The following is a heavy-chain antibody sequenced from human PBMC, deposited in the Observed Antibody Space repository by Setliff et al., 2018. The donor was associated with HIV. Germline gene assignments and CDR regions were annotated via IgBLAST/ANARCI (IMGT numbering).Heavy chain of an antibody. CDR3: ARVMHHPSGNFDL. Sequence: SETLSLTCAVYGGSFSAYYWSWIRQSPGKGLEWIGEINHSGSTNYNPSLKSRVTILVDTSKNQFSLKLSSVTAADTAVYFCARVMHHPSGNFDLWGRGTLVTVSS. J-gene: IGHJ2*01. CDR1: GGSFSAYY. V-gene: IGHV4-34*01. CDR2: INHSGST. D-gene: IGHD3-10*01.